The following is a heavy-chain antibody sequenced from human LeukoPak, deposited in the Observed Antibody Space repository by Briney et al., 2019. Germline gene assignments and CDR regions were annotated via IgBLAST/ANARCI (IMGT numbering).Heavy chain of an antibody. Sequence: ASVKVSCKASGYTFTSYGISWVRQAPGQGLEWMGWINPNSGGTNYAQRFQGRVTMTRDTSISTAYMELSRLRSDDTAVYYCAAKRGYSGYDLQDYWGQGTLVTVSS. J-gene: IGHJ4*02. CDR2: INPNSGGT. CDR1: GYTFTSYG. D-gene: IGHD5-12*01. CDR3: AAKRGYSGYDLQDY. V-gene: IGHV1-2*02.